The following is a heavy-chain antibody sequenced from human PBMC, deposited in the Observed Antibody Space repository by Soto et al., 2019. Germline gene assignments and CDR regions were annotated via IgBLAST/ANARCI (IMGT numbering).Heavy chain of an antibody. V-gene: IGHV3-23*01. CDR1: GFTFSTSA. D-gene: IGHD3-3*01. CDR2: ISGSGAGT. Sequence: GGSLRLSCTASGFTFSTSAMSWVRQAPGRGLEWVSGISGSGAGTYYADSVKGRFTISRDNSKNTLYLQMSGLRAEDAAVYYCAKGPTVFGAVISFAYFYGMYVWGQGTPVPVSS. CDR3: AKGPTVFGAVISFAYFYGMYV. J-gene: IGHJ6*02.